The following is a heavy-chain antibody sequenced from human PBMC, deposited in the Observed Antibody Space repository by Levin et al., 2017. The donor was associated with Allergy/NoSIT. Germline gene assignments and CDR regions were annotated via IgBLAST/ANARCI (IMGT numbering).Heavy chain of an antibody. D-gene: IGHD3-16*01. J-gene: IGHJ4*02. V-gene: IGHV4-39*01. CDR1: GGSISSSSYY. Sequence: SETLSLTCTVSGGSISSSSYYWGWIRQPPGKGLEWIGSIYYSGSTYYNPSLKSRVTISVDTSKNQFSLKLSSVTAADTAVYYCARRRYDYVWGEAAGAFDYWGQGTLVTVSS. CDR2: IYYSGST. CDR3: ARRRYDYVWGEAAGAFDY.